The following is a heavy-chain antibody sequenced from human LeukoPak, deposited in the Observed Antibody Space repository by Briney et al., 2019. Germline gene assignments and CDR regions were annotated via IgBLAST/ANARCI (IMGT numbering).Heavy chain of an antibody. D-gene: IGHD3-9*01. J-gene: IGHJ4*02. CDR1: GYTFTSYG. V-gene: IGHV1-18*01. Sequence: ASVKGSCKAPGYTFTSYGISWVRQAPGQGLEWMGWISAYNGNTNYAQKLQGRVTMTTDTSTSTAYMELRSLRSDDSAVYYCARVYYDILTGYYPSDLDYWGQGTLVTVSS. CDR3: ARVYYDILTGYYPSDLDY. CDR2: ISAYNGNT.